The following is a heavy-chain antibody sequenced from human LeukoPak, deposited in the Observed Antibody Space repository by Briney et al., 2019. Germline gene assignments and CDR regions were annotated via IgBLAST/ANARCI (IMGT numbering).Heavy chain of an antibody. CDR2: INPNSGGT. J-gene: IGHJ6*03. V-gene: IGHV1-2*02. CDR3: ARDPVDTAMENYYYYYMDV. Sequence: GASVKVSCKASGYTFTGYYMHWVRQAPGQGIEWMGWINPNSGGTNYAQKFQGRVTMTRDTSISTAYMELSRLRSDDTAVYYCARDPVDTAMENYYYYYMDVWGKGTTVTVSS. CDR1: GYTFTGYY. D-gene: IGHD5-18*01.